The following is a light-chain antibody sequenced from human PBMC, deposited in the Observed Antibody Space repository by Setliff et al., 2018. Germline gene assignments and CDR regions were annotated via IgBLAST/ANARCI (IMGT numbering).Light chain of an antibody. V-gene: IGLV2-14*03. CDR2: DSF. CDR1: SSDVDNYNY. CDR3: STYRSSVSLVWV. Sequence: QSVLTQPASVSGSPGQSISISCTGASSDVDNYNYVSWYQQLPGKAPRLMIYDSFNRPSGVSNRFSGSKSGSTASLIISDLQTEDEAEYYCSTYRSSVSLVWVFGGGT. J-gene: IGLJ3*02.